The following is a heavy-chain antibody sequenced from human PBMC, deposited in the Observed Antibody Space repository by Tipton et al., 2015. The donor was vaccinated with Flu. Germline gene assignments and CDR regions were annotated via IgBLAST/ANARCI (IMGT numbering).Heavy chain of an antibody. J-gene: IGHJ3*02. CDR1: GGSFSGYY. CDR3: ARSGYCSGGSCYRMAFDI. Sequence: TLSLTCAVYGGSFSGYYWSWIRQPPGKGLEWIGEINHSGSTNYNPSLKSRVTISVDTSKNQFSLKLSSVTAADTAVYYCARSGYCSGGSCYRMAFDIWGQGTMVTVSS. V-gene: IGHV4-34*01. D-gene: IGHD2-15*01. CDR2: INHSGST.